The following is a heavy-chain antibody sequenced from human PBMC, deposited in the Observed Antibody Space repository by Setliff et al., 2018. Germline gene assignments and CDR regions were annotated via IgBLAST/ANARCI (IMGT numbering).Heavy chain of an antibody. CDR2: IKSSIEGATS. J-gene: IGHJ1*01. D-gene: IGHD4-4*01. CDR1: GIPFKNAW. CDR3: ATGPRDSRNYLNWLGS. V-gene: IGHV3-15*01. Sequence: GGSLSPSCSVSGIPFKNAWMTWVRQAPGKGPQWVGRIKSSIEGATSDYGAPARGRFTISRDDSKNMIHLQMNNLKIEDTGFYFCATGPRDSRNYLNWLGSWGPGTLVTVSS.